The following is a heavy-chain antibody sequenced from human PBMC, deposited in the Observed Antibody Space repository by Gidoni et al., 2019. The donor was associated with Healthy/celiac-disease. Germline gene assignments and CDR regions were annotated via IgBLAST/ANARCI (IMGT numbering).Heavy chain of an antibody. D-gene: IGHD6-13*01. V-gene: IGHV4-39*01. CDR3: ARHGVAAAGPFDY. J-gene: IGHJ4*02. Sequence: QLQLQASGPGLVQPSETLSLTCTVSGGSISSSSYYWGWIRQPPGKGLEWIGSIYYRGSTYYNPSLKSRVTISVDTSKNQFSLKLSSVTAADTAVYYCARHGVAAAGPFDYWGQGTLVTVSS. CDR1: GGSISSSSYY. CDR2: IYYRGST.